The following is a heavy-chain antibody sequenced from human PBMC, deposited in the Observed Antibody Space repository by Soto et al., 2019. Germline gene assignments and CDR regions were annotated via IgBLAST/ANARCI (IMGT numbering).Heavy chain of an antibody. CDR3: AREGSGGLTDYYYYMDV. CDR2: IYYSGST. Sequence: SETLSLTCTVSGVSISSGGYYWSWIRQHPGKGLEWIGYIYYSGSTYYNPSLKSRVTISVDTSKNQFSLKLSSVTAADTAVYYCAREGSGGLTDYYYYMDVWGKGTTVTVSS. J-gene: IGHJ6*03. V-gene: IGHV4-31*03. CDR1: GVSISSGGYY. D-gene: IGHD2-15*01.